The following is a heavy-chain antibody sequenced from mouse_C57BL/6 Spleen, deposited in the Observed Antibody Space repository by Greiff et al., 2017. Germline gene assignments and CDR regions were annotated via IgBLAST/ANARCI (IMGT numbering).Heavy chain of an antibody. CDR2: IYPRSGNT. CDR1: GYTFTSYG. Sequence: QVQLQQSGAELARPGASVKLSCKASGYTFTSYGISWVKQRTGQGLEWIGEIYPRSGNTYYNEKFKGKATLTADKSSSTAYMELRSLTSEDSAVYFCARYGNYSAWFAYWGQGTLVTGSA. J-gene: IGHJ3*01. CDR3: ARYGNYSAWFAY. V-gene: IGHV1-81*01. D-gene: IGHD2-1*01.